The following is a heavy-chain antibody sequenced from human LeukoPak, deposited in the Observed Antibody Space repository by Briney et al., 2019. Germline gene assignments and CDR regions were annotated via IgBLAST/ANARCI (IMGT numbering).Heavy chain of an antibody. J-gene: IGHJ4*02. CDR2: IYLGNNT. V-gene: IGHV3-53*01. CDR1: GFTVISNY. CDR3: AKESSSWSLYYFDY. D-gene: IGHD6-13*01. Sequence: GGSLRLSCAASGFTVISNYMGWVRQAPGKGLEWLSVIYLGNNTFYADSVKGRFTISRDNSKNTLYLQMNSLRAEDTAVYYCAKESSSWSLYYFDYWGQGTLVTVSS.